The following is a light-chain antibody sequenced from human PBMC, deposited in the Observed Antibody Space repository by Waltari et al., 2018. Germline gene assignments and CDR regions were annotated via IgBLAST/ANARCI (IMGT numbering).Light chain of an antibody. CDR2: RND. CDR1: SSNIGPNY. V-gene: IGLV1-47*01. J-gene: IGLJ2*01. Sequence: QSVLTQPPSASGTPGQTVTISCSGSSSNIGPNYVYWYQQLPGTAPKFLIYRNDQRASGVPDRFSGSKSGTSASLASSGLRSEDEADYYCATWDDSLSGPSVVFGGGTKLTVL. CDR3: ATWDDSLSGPSVV.